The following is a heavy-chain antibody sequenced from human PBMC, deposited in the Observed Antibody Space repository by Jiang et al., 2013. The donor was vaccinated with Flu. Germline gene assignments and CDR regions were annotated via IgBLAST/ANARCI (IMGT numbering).Heavy chain of an antibody. V-gene: IGHV5-51*01. CDR3: ARPRMVRDIAYAFDI. D-gene: IGHD3-10*01. J-gene: IGHJ3*02. CDR1: GYSFTSYW. CDR2: IYPGDSDT. Sequence: GAEVKKPGESLKISCKGSGYSFTSYWIGWVRQMPGKGLEWMGIIYPGDSDTRYSPSFQGQVTISADKSISTAYLQWSSLKASDTAMYYCARPRMVRDIAYAFDIWGQGTMVTVSS.